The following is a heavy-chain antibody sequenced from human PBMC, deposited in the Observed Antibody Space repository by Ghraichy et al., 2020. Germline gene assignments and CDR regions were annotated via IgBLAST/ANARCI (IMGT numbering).Heavy chain of an antibody. Sequence: ASVKVSCKASGYTFTSYDINWVRQATGQGLEWMGWMNPNSGNTGYAQKFQGRVTMTRNTSISTAYMELSSLRCEDTAVYYCARGFIDILTGDYYYYGMDVWGQGTTVTVSS. CDR2: MNPNSGNT. J-gene: IGHJ6*02. V-gene: IGHV1-8*01. CDR1: GYTFTSYD. CDR3: ARGFIDILTGDYYYYGMDV. D-gene: IGHD3-9*01.